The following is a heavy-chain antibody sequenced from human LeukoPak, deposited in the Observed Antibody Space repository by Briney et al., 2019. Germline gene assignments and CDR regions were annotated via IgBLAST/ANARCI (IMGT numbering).Heavy chain of an antibody. Sequence: GGSLRLSCAASGFTFSNYIMHWVRQAPGKGLDWVAVVLEDGSYQYYADSVKGRFTISRDNSKNTLFLQMNSLRGEDTAMYYCARVQGGGFRTADSWGQGTLVTVSS. V-gene: IGHV3-30*04. J-gene: IGHJ4*02. D-gene: IGHD1-14*01. CDR3: ARVQGGGFRTADS. CDR2: VLEDGSYQ. CDR1: GFTFSNYI.